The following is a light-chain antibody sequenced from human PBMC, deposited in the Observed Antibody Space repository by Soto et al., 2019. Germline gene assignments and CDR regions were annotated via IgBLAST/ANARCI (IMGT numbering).Light chain of an antibody. CDR1: QSISSY. CDR2: AAS. Sequence: DIQMTQSPSSLSASVGDRVTITCRASQSISSYLNWYHQKPGKAPKLLIYAASSLQSGVPSRFSGSGSGTDFTLTISSLEPEDFAVYFCHQRNKFGQGTRLEIK. J-gene: IGKJ5*01. CDR3: HQRNK. V-gene: IGKV1-39*01.